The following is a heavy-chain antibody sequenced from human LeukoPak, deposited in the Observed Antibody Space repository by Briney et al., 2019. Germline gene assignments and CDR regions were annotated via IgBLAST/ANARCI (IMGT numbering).Heavy chain of an antibody. Sequence: ETLSLTCTVSGGSISSSSYYWGWIRQPPGKGLEWVANIKQDGSEKYYVDSVKGRFTISRDNSKNTLYLQMNSLRAEDTAVYYCAKPYYYDSSGPRGYYFDYWGQGTLVTVSS. J-gene: IGHJ4*02. D-gene: IGHD3-22*01. V-gene: IGHV3-7*01. CDR2: IKQDGSEK. CDR1: GGSISSSSYY. CDR3: AKPYYYDSSGPRGYYFDY.